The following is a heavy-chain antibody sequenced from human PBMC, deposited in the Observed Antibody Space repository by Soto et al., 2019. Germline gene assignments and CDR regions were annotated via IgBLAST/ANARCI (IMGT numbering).Heavy chain of an antibody. CDR3: ASSPRPLTTVTTSPYYNYYGMDV. CDR2: INHSGST. Sequence: QVQLQQWGAGLLKPSETLSLTCAVYGGSFSGYYWSWIRQPPGKGLEWIGEINHSGSTNYNPSLKSRVTISVDTSKNQFSLKLSFVTAADTAVYYCASSPRPLTTVTTSPYYNYYGMDVWGQGTTVTVSS. V-gene: IGHV4-34*01. D-gene: IGHD4-4*01. J-gene: IGHJ6*02. CDR1: GGSFSGYY.